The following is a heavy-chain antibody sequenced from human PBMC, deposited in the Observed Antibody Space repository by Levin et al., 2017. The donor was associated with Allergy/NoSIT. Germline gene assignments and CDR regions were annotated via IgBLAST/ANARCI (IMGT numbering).Heavy chain of an antibody. V-gene: IGHV4-39*01. D-gene: IGHD3-22*01. CDR1: GGSISSSSYY. Sequence: SETLSLTCTVSGGSISSSSYYWGWIRQPPGKGLEWIGSIYYSGSTYYNPPLKSRVTISVDTSKNQFSLKLSSVTAADTAVYCCARGGVTMIVQAFDIWGQGTMVTVSS. J-gene: IGHJ3*02. CDR2: IYYSGST. CDR3: ARGGVTMIVQAFDI.